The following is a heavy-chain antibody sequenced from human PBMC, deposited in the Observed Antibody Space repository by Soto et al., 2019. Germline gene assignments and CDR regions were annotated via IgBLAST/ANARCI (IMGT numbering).Heavy chain of an antibody. D-gene: IGHD6-6*01. CDR3: ASALIAARGGMYYYGMDV. V-gene: IGHV1-69*13. J-gene: IGHJ6*02. CDR1: GGTFSSYA. CDR2: IIPIFGTA. Sequence: SVKVSCKASGGTFSSYAISWVRQAPGQGLEWMGGIIPIFGTANYAQKFQGRVTITADESTSTAYMELSSLRSEDTAVYYCASALIAARGGMYYYGMDVWGQGTTVTVSS.